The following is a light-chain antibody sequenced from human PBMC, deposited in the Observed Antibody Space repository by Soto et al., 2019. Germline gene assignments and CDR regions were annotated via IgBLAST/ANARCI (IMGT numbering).Light chain of an antibody. J-gene: IGKJ5*01. Sequence: ILMPQLPATLSVSPGGRATLSCRASQSVSSNLAWYQQIPGQAPRLLIYGASTRATGIPDRFSGSGSGTDFTLTISSLEPEDFAVYYCQQRSNWPSITSGQGALPEVK. CDR2: GAS. V-gene: IGKV3-11*01. CDR1: QSVSSN. CDR3: QQRSNWPSIT.